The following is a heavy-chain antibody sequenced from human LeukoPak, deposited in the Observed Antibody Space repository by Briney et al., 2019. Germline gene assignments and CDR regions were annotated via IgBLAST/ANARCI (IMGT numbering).Heavy chain of an antibody. D-gene: IGHD6-13*01. V-gene: IGHV3-7*01. Sequence: GGSLRLSCAASGFTFSSYWMSWARQAPGKGLEWVANIKQDGSEKYYVDSVKGRFTISRDSAKNSLYLQMNSLRAEDTAVYYCARGPAGTFFRYFDYWGQGTLVTVSS. CDR3: ARGPAGTFFRYFDY. J-gene: IGHJ4*02. CDR2: IKQDGSEK. CDR1: GFTFSSYW.